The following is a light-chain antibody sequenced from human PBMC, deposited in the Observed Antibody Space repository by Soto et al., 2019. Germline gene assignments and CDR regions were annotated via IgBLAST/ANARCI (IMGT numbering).Light chain of an antibody. CDR1: QSVSNNY. Sequence: EIVFAQSSGTLSLVPGERATPSCRASQSVSNNYLAWYQQKPGQAPRLLIYGASNRATGIPDRFSGSGSGTDFTLTISRLETEDFAVYYCQQYGSSGTFGQGTKVDIK. CDR2: GAS. V-gene: IGKV3-20*01. J-gene: IGKJ1*01. CDR3: QQYGSSGT.